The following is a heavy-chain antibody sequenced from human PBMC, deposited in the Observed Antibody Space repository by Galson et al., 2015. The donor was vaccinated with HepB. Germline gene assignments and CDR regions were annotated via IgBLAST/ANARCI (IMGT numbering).Heavy chain of an antibody. CDR1: GASISSRNW. J-gene: IGHJ5*02. CDR2: IYHTGST. Sequence: SETLSLTCTVSGASISSRNWWTWVRQPPGKGLEWIGEIYHTGSTNYNPSVKSRVIISVDSSKNHFSLDLNSMTAADTAVYYCASLGYCSGEHDCYSTSWGQGTLVTVSS. CDR3: ASLGYCSGEHDCYSTS. D-gene: IGHD2-15*01. V-gene: IGHV4-4*02.